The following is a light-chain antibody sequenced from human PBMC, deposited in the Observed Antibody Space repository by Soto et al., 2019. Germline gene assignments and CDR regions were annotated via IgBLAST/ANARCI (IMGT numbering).Light chain of an antibody. J-gene: IGKJ2*01. V-gene: IGKV1-27*01. CDR1: QSISTY. CDR2: DAS. CDR3: QKYNSAPLT. Sequence: DIPMTQSPSSLSASVGDRVTITCRASQSISTYLAWYQQRPGQVPQLLIYDASTLQSGVPSRFSGSGSGTDFTLTISSLQPEDVATYYCQKYNSAPLTFGQGTKGEIK.